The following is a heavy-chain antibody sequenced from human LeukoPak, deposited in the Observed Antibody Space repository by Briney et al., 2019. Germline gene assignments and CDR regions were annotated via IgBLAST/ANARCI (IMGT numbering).Heavy chain of an antibody. D-gene: IGHD1-26*01. J-gene: IGHJ4*02. CDR3: ARRRDLYSGSYYPFDY. CDR1: GYSFTNYW. Sequence: GDSLKISCKASGYSFTNYWIGWVRQMPGKGLEWMGIIYPGDSETRYSPSFQGQVTISADKSISTAYLQWSSLKASDTAMYYCARRRDLYSGSYYPFDYWGQGTLVTVSS. V-gene: IGHV5-51*01. CDR2: IYPGDSET.